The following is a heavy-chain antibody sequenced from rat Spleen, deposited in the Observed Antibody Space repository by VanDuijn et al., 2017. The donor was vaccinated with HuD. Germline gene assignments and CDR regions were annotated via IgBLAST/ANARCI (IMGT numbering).Heavy chain of an antibody. D-gene: IGHD3-8*01. CDR2: ISYDGGST. Sequence: EVQLVESGGGLVQPGRSLKLSCTASGLSFSNYGMTWVRQAPKKGLEWVAKISYDGGSTYYRDSVKGRFTISRDNAKSTLYLQMDSLRSEDTATYYCTTDPHNNYWGQGVMVTVSS. CDR3: TTDPHNNY. V-gene: IGHV5-29*01. CDR1: GLSFSNYG. J-gene: IGHJ2*01.